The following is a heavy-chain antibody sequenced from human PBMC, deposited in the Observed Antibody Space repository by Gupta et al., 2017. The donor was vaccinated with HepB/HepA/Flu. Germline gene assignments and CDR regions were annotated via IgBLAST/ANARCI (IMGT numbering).Heavy chain of an antibody. CDR2: TYYRSRWYN. CDR3: AKGGTTPFDF. Sequence: QIQLQQSGPGLVKPSQTLSLTCAISGDSVSSNTAAWHWIRQSPSRGLEWLGRTYYRSRWYNDYPISVKSRITINPDTAKNQFSLQLNSVTPGDTAVYYCAKGGTTPFDFWGQGTLVTVSS. J-gene: IGHJ4*02. V-gene: IGHV6-1*01. D-gene: IGHD4-11*01. CDR1: GDSVSSNTAA.